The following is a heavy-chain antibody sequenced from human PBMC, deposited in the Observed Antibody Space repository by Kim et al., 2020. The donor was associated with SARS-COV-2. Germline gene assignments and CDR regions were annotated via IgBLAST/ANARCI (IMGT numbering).Heavy chain of an antibody. J-gene: IGHJ4*02. V-gene: IGHV1-46*01. CDR1: GYTFISHF. Sequence: ASVKVSCKASGYTFISHFLNWVRQAPGQGLEWMGLINPSDGSTTCARNFQGRVTMTRDTSTTTVYMELSSLTSDDTALYYCELIAAAGKGSWGQGTLVTV. CDR3: ELIAAAGKGS. CDR2: INPSDGST. D-gene: IGHD6-13*01.